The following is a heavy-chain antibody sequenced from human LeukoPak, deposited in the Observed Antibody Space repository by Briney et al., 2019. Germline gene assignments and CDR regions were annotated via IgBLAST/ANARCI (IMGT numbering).Heavy chain of an antibody. Sequence: PGGSLRLSCAASGFTFSDYILDWVRQAPGKGLEWVGRIRRKGQSYTTEYAASVKGRFTISRDALYLHMNSLKTEDTAVYHCSRDGKGGDNSAFDIWGQGTMVTVSS. V-gene: IGHV3-72*01. CDR2: IRRKGQSYTT. D-gene: IGHD3-22*01. J-gene: IGHJ3*02. CDR3: SRDGKGGDNSAFDI. CDR1: GFTFSDYI.